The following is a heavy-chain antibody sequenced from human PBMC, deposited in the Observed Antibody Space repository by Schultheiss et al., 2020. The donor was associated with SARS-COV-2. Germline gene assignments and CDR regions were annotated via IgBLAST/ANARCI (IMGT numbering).Heavy chain of an antibody. CDR1: GGTFSSYA. J-gene: IGHJ4*02. CDR2: IIPIFGTA. Sequence: SVKVSCKASGGTFSSYAISWVRQAPGQGLEWMGGIIPIFGTANYAQKFQGRVTITADESTSTAYMELSSLRSEDTAVYYCARLVLQGHYSNYFDYWGQGTLVTVSS. D-gene: IGHD4-11*01. CDR3: ARLVLQGHYSNYFDY. V-gene: IGHV1-69*13.